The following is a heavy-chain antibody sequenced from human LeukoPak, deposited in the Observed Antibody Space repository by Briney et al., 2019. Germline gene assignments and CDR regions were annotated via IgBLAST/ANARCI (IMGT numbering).Heavy chain of an antibody. CDR2: IYSGGST. CDR1: GFTVSSNY. D-gene: IGHD6-19*01. J-gene: IGHJ4*02. Sequence: GGSLRLSCAASGFTVSSNYMSWVRQAPGKGLEWVSVIYSGGSTYYADSVKGRFTISRDNSKNTLYLQMNSLRAEDTAVYYCARVRWLVYYFDYWGQGTLVTVSS. V-gene: IGHV3-53*01. CDR3: ARVRWLVYYFDY.